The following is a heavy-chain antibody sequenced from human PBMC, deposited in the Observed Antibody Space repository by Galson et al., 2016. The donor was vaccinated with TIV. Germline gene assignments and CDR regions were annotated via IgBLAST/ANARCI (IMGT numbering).Heavy chain of an antibody. CDR2: IFTDGTT. D-gene: IGHD1-14*01. V-gene: IGHV4-4*07. Sequence: SETLSLTCTVSGGSVSRYYWSWIRQSAGKGLEWIGRIFTDGTTPYNPSLKSRVTMSVDTSKRQFSLRLTSVTAADTAVYYCATVNTNSRKYFDYWGQGIKVTVSS. J-gene: IGHJ4*02. CDR1: GGSVSRYY. CDR3: ATVNTNSRKYFDY.